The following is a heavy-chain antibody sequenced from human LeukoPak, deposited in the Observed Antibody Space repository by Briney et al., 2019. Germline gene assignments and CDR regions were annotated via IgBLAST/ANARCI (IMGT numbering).Heavy chain of an antibody. J-gene: IGHJ3*02. D-gene: IGHD2-15*01. CDR1: GGSISNGSYF. V-gene: IGHV4-61*02. CDR2: IYTSGST. Sequence: SETLSLTCTVSGGSISNGSYFWSWIRQPAGTGLEWIGRIYTSGSTNYNPSLKSRVTISVDTSKNQFSLKLSSVTAADTAVYCCASDRIEVDAFDIWGQGTMVTVSS. CDR3: ASDRIEVDAFDI.